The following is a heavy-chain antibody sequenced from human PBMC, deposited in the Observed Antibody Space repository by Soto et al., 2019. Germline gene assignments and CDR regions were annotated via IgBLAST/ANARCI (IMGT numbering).Heavy chain of an antibody. D-gene: IGHD3-10*01. J-gene: IGHJ4*02. Sequence: QVQLVQSGAEVKKPGSSVKVSCKASGGIFSTYAISWLRQAPGQGLEWMGGIIPIFGTPNYAQRFQGRVTITAGESTSTAYMELSRLRSEDTADYYCARDRDDYGSGNYYNRIDFWGQGTLVTVSS. V-gene: IGHV1-69*01. CDR3: ARDRDDYGSGNYYNRIDF. CDR1: GGIFSTYA. CDR2: IIPIFGTP.